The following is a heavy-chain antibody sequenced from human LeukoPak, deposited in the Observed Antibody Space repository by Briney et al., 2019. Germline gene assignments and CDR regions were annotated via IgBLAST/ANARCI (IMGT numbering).Heavy chain of an antibody. V-gene: IGHV3-43*01. CDR3: AKDRAAAVALWFDY. D-gene: IGHD6-13*01. CDR1: GFTFDDYT. Sequence: GGSLRLPCAASGFTFDDYTMHWVRQAPGKGLEWVSLISWDGGSTYYADSVKGRFTISRDNSKNSLYLQMNSLRTEDTALYYCAKDRAAAVALWFDYWGQGTLVTVSS. CDR2: ISWDGGST. J-gene: IGHJ4*02.